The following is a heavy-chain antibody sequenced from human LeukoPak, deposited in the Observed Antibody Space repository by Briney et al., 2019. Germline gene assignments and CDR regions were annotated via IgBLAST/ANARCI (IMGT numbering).Heavy chain of an antibody. CDR1: GFTFSSYG. J-gene: IGHJ4*02. V-gene: IGHV3-30*03. CDR2: ISYDGSNK. D-gene: IGHD3/OR15-3a*01. Sequence: GGSLRLSCAASGFTFSSYGMHWVRQAPGKRLEWVAVISYDGSNKYYADSVKGRFTVSRDNSKNTLYLQMNSLRPEDTAVYYCARERTGFYAEYWGQGTLVTVSS. CDR3: ARERTGFYAEY.